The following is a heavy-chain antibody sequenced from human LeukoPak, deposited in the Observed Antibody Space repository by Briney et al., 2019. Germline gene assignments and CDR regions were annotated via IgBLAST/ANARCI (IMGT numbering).Heavy chain of an antibody. CDR2: INPNSGGT. D-gene: IGHD2-8*01. CDR1: GYTFTGYY. J-gene: IGHJ4*02. V-gene: IGHV1-2*06. CDR3: ARDQCTNGVCYKLFDY. Sequence: ASVKVSCKASGYTFTGYYMHWVRQAPGQGLEWMGRINPNSGGTNYAQKFQGRVTMTRDTSISTAYMELSRLRSDDTAVYYCARDQCTNGVCYKLFDYWGQGTLDTVSS.